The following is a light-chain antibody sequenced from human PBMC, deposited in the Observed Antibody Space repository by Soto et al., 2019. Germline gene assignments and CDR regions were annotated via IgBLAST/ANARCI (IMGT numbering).Light chain of an antibody. Sequence: EIVLTQSPATLSLSPGDRATLACRASQSGNSYLAWYQQKPGQAPRLLIYDASNRATGIPARFSGSGSGTDFTLTISSLEPEDFAVYDCQQRSNWPSTFGGGTKVEIK. CDR2: DAS. CDR1: QSGNSY. J-gene: IGKJ4*01. V-gene: IGKV3-11*01. CDR3: QQRSNWPST.